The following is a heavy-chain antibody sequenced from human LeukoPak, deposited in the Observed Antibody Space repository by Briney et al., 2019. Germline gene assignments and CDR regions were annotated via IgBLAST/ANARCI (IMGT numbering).Heavy chain of an antibody. J-gene: IGHJ5*02. CDR3: ARGGIAVAGNNWFDP. CDR1: GDSVSSNSAA. CDR2: TYYRSKWYN. Sequence: SQTLSLTCAISGDSVSSNSAAWNWIRQSPSRGLEWLGRTYYRSKWYNDYAVSAKSRITINPDTSKNQFSLQLNSVTPEDTAVYYCARGGIAVAGNNWFDPWGQGTLVTVSS. D-gene: IGHD6-19*01. V-gene: IGHV6-1*01.